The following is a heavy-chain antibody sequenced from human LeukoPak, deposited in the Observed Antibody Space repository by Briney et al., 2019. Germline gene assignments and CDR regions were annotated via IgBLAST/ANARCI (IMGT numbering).Heavy chain of an antibody. CDR3: AIESGSYFGLRYFDY. J-gene: IGHJ4*02. CDR1: GGTFSSYA. CDR2: IIPIFGTA. D-gene: IGHD1-26*01. Sequence: SVKVSCNASGGTFSSYAISWVRQAPGQGLEWMGRIIPIFGTANYAQKFQGRVTITTDESTSTAYMELSSLRSEDTAVYYCAIESGSYFGLRYFDYWGQGTLVTVSS. V-gene: IGHV1-69*05.